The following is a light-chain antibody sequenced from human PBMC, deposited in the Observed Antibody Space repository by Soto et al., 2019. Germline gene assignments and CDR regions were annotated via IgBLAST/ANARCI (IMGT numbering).Light chain of an antibody. CDR3: QQYGSSRT. CDR1: QSVSSN. V-gene: IGKV3-20*01. CDR2: GAS. J-gene: IGKJ1*01. Sequence: IVMTQSPATLSVSPGERATRSCRASQSVSSNLAWYQQKPGQAPRLLIYGASSRATGIPDRFSGSGSGTDFTLTISRLEPEDFAVYYCQQYGSSRTFGQGTKVDI.